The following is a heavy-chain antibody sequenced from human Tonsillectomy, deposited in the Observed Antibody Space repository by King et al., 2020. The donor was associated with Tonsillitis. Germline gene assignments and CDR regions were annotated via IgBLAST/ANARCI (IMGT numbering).Heavy chain of an antibody. J-gene: IGHJ4*02. CDR2: IKSKTDGETT. V-gene: IGHV3-15*01. Sequence: VQLVESGGGLVKPGGSLRLSCAASGFTFSDAWMSWVRQAPGKGLEWVGRIKSKTDGETTDYIAPVRGRFAVSRDDARNSLYLQMNSMQTEDTAVYYCTTTRRVTAAGTGRDFDNWGQGPQVPVSS. CDR3: TTTRRVTAAGTGRDFDN. CDR1: GFTFSDAW. D-gene: IGHD6-13*01.